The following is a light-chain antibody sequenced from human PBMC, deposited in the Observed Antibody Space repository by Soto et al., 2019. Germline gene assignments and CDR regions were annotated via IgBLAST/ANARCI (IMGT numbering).Light chain of an antibody. Sequence: EIVLTQSQSTLSLSPGEKTTLSCRASQSVSSNSLAWYQQKPGQAPRLLIYGASSRASGIPDRFSGSGSGTDFTLTISRLEPEDLAVYYCQQCDTSRTWTFGQGTKLDIK. CDR3: QQCDTSRTWT. J-gene: IGKJ1*01. V-gene: IGKV3-20*01. CDR1: QSVSSNS. CDR2: GAS.